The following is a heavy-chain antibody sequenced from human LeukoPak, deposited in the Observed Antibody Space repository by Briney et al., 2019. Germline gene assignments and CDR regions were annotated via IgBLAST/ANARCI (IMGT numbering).Heavy chain of an antibody. J-gene: IGHJ5*02. D-gene: IGHD2-2*01. V-gene: IGHV4-34*01. Sequence: SETLSLTYAVYGGSFSGFYWSWLRQPPEKGLEWVGEINHSGGTNYSPSLKGRVTISLDTSKNQFSLKLSSVTAADTAVYYCARLERRNCSSTSCYVLWFDPWGQGTLVTVSS. CDR3: ARLERRNCSSTSCYVLWFDP. CDR2: INHSGGT. CDR1: GGSFSGFY.